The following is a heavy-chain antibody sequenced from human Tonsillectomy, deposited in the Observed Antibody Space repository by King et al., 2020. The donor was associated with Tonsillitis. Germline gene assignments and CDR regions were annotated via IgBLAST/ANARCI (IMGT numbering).Heavy chain of an antibody. CDR1: GFTFSSYE. Sequence: VQLVESGGGLVQPGGALRLFCDAAGFTFSSYEMNWGRHDPGKGLCWVSYLSSSGSTIYYAEPVKGRFTISTDNAKNSLYLQMNSLRAEDTAVYYCARDSRSLDAFDIWGQGTMVTVSS. J-gene: IGHJ3*02. V-gene: IGHV3-48*03. CDR2: LSSSGSTI. CDR3: ARDSRSLDAFDI.